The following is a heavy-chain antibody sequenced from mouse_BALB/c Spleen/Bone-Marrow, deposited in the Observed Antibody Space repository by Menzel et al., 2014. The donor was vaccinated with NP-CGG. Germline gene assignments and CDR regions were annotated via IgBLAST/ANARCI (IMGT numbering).Heavy chain of an antibody. CDR2: TSSGGSYT. J-gene: IGHJ4*01. V-gene: IGHV5-9-3*01. Sequence: DVQLQESGGGLVKPGGSLKLSCAASGFTFGSYAMSWVRQTPEKRLEWVATTSSGGSYTYYPDSVKGRFTISRDNAKNTLYLQMSSLRSEDTAMYYCARHFITTATGAMDYWGQGTSVTVSS. CDR3: ARHFITTATGAMDY. CDR1: GFTFGSYA. D-gene: IGHD1-2*01.